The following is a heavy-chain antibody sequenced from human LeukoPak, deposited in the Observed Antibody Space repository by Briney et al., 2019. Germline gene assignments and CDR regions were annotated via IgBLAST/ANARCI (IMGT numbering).Heavy chain of an antibody. CDR1: SHTFTSYG. CDR3: ARDNGDYNFDY. V-gene: IGHV1-18*01. D-gene: IGHD4-17*01. Sequence: ASVKVSCKASSHTFTSYGLSWVRQAPGQGLEWMGWISVYRSKTNYAQKFQGRITLTTDASTRTTFMELRSLRSDDTAVYYCARDNGDYNFDYGGQGTLVTVSS. CDR2: ISVYRSKT. J-gene: IGHJ4*02.